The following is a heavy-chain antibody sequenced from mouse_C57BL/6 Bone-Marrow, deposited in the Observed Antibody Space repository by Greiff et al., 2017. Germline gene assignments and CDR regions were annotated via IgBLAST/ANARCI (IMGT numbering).Heavy chain of an antibody. CDR2: IYPGGGYT. CDR1: GYTFTNYW. J-gene: IGHJ2*01. V-gene: IGHV1-63*01. CDR3: AGGDFYDGYLDY. Sequence: QVQLQQSGAELVRPGTSVKMSCKASGYTFTNYWIGWAKQRPGHGLEWIGDIYPGGGYTNYNEKFKGKATLTADKSSSTAYMQFSSLTSEDSAIYYCAGGDFYDGYLDYWGQGTTLTVSS. D-gene: IGHD2-3*01.